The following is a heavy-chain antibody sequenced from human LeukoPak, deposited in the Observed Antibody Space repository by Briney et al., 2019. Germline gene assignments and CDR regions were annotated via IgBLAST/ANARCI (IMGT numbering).Heavy chain of an antibody. D-gene: IGHD3-3*01. Sequence: GGCLRLSCAASGFTFSSYAMSWVRQAPGKELEWVSAISGSGGSTYYADSVKGRFTISRDNSKNTLYLQMNSLRAEDTAVYYCAKEYVLYDFWSGPFDYWGQGTLVTVSS. CDR1: GFTFSSYA. J-gene: IGHJ4*02. CDR2: ISGSGGST. CDR3: AKEYVLYDFWSGPFDY. V-gene: IGHV3-23*01.